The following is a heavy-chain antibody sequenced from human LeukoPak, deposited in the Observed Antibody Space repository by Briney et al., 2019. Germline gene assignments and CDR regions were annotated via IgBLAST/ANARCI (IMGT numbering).Heavy chain of an antibody. CDR3: ARSTSGHNWFDP. V-gene: IGHV3-53*01. Sequence: PGGSLRLSCAASGFTVSSNYMSWVRQAPGKGLEWVSVIYSGGRTYYADSVKGRFTISRDNSKNTLYVQMNSLRAEDTAVYYCARSTSGHNWFDPWGQGTLVTVSS. CDR1: GFTVSSNY. J-gene: IGHJ5*02. CDR2: IYSGGRT. D-gene: IGHD6-25*01.